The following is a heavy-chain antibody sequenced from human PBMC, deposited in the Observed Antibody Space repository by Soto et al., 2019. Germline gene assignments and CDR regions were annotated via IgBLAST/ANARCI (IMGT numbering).Heavy chain of an antibody. CDR2: ISSTTNYI. CDR1: GFTFTRYS. Sequence: AGSLRLSCAASGFTFTRYSMNWVRQAPGKGLEWVSSISSTTNYIYYGDSMKGRFTIPRDNAKNSLYLEMNSLRAEDTAVYYCARESEDLTSNFDYWGQGTLVTVSS. J-gene: IGHJ4*02. V-gene: IGHV3-21*06. CDR3: ARESEDLTSNFDY.